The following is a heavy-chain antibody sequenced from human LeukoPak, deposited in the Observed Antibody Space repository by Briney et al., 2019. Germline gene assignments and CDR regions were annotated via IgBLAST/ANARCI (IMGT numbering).Heavy chain of an antibody. Sequence: ASVKVSCKASGGTFSNYAISWVRQAPGQGLEWMGGIIPIFDTTNYAQKFQGRVTITTDESTSTAYMELSSLRSEDTAVYYCARGGVVVPAALRFPYYFDYWGQGTLVTVSS. CDR3: ARGGVVVPAALRFPYYFDY. D-gene: IGHD2-2*01. V-gene: IGHV1-69*05. CDR2: IIPIFDTT. J-gene: IGHJ4*02. CDR1: GGTFSNYA.